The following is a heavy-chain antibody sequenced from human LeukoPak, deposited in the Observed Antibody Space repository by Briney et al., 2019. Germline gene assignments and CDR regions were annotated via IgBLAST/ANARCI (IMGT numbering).Heavy chain of an antibody. CDR1: GGSISNTGYY. J-gene: IGHJ4*02. CDR3: AREASYSSGWAGY. CDR2: IHYSGRT. Sequence: PSETLSLTCSVSGGSISNTGYYWGWIRQPPGKGLEWIGGIHYSGRTYYNPSLKSRVTMSVDTSKNQFSLKLSSVTAADTAVYYCAREASYSSGWAGYWGQGTLVTVSS. D-gene: IGHD6-19*01. V-gene: IGHV4-39*02.